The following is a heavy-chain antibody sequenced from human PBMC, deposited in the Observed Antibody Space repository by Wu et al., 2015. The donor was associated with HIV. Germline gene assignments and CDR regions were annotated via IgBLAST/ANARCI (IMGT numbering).Heavy chain of an antibody. CDR2: LIPMFDSA. Sequence: HVQLAQSGAEMRKPGSSLKVSCKASGGAFSNSLITWVRQAPGQGFEWMGWLIPMFDSANYAQRFKGRVTITADESTRTVYMELSSLRSEDTAVYYCARESSGSSLSAFDIWGQGTLVTVSS. V-gene: IGHV1-69*13. CDR1: GGAFSNSL. D-gene: IGHD1-26*01. J-gene: IGHJ3*02. CDR3: ARESSGSSLSAFDI.